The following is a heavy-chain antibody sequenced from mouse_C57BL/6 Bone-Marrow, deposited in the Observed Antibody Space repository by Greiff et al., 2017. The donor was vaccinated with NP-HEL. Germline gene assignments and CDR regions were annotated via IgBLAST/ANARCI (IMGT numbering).Heavy chain of an antibody. D-gene: IGHD2-4*01. Sequence: DVKLVESEGGLVQPGSSMKLSCTASGFTFSDYYMAWVRQVPEKGLEWVANINYDGSSTYYLDSLKSRFIISRDNAKNILYLQMSSLKSEDTATYYCAREGTMITHWYFDVWGTGTTVTVSS. CDR3: AREGTMITHWYFDV. V-gene: IGHV5-16*01. CDR1: GFTFSDYY. J-gene: IGHJ1*03. CDR2: INYDGSST.